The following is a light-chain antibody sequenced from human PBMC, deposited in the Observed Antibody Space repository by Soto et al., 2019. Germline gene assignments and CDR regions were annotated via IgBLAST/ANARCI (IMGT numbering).Light chain of an antibody. CDR1: ESISNW. CDR2: KTS. CDR3: QQYSTYWS. J-gene: IGKJ1*01. V-gene: IGKV1-5*03. Sequence: DIQMTQSPSTLSASVGDRVTITCRASESISNWLAWFQQKPGKAPKLLIHKTSTLESGVPSRFSGSGSGTEFTLTISSLQTDDFATYFCQQYSTYWSFGQGTKVEIK.